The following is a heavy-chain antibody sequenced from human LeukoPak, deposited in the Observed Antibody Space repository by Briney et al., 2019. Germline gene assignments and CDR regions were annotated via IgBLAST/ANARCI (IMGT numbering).Heavy chain of an antibody. CDR3: ARAPRAYYDFWSGYHMYPPFDY. D-gene: IGHD3-3*01. Sequence: SQTLSLTCAVSGGSISSGGYSWSWIRQPPGKGLEWIGYIYHSGSTYYNPSLKSRVTISVDTSKNQFSLKLSSVTAADTAVYYCARAPRAYYDFWSGYHMYPPFDYWGQGTLVTVSS. V-gene: IGHV4-30-2*01. CDR1: GGSISSGGYS. J-gene: IGHJ4*02. CDR2: IYHSGST.